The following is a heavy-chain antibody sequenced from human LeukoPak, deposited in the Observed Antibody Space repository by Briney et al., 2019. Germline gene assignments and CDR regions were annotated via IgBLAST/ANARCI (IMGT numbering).Heavy chain of an antibody. CDR2: IRQDGSEK. CDR1: GFTFSNYW. J-gene: IGHJ4*02. Sequence: GGSLRLSCAASGFTFSNYWMSWVRQAPGKGLEWGANIRQDGSEKYYVDSMRGRFTISRDNAKNSLYLQMSSLRAEDTAVYYCARSTAGLDYWGQGTLVTVSS. D-gene: IGHD1-1*01. CDR3: ARSTAGLDY. V-gene: IGHV3-7*01.